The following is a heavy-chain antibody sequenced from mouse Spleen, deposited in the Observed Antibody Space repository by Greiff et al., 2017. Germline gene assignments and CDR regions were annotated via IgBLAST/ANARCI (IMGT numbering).Heavy chain of an antibody. CDR3: TIDRYLAY. D-gene: IGHD2-14*01. CDR2: IDPENGDT. Sequence: EVQLQQSGAELVRPGASVKLSCTASGFNIKDDYMHWVKQRPEQGLEWIGWIDPENGDTEYASKFQGKATITADTSSNTAYLQLSSLTSEDTAVYYCTIDRYLAYWGQGTLVTVSA. CDR1: GFNIKDDY. V-gene: IGHV14-4*01. J-gene: IGHJ3*01.